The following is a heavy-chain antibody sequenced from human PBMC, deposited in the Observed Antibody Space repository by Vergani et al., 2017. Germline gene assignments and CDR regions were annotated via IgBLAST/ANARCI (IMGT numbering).Heavy chain of an antibody. D-gene: IGHD3-16*01. V-gene: IGHV3-23*01. J-gene: IGHJ4*02. CDR2: ISGSGGST. CDR1: GFTFSSYA. Sequence: EVQLLESGGGLVQPGGSLRLSCAASGFTFSSYAMSWVRQAPGKGLEWVSAISGSGGSTYYADSVKGRFTIARDNSKNTLYLQMNSLRSEDTAVYYCAKDTPNFIFWGYFDYWGQGTLVTVSS. CDR3: AKDTPNFIFWGYFDY.